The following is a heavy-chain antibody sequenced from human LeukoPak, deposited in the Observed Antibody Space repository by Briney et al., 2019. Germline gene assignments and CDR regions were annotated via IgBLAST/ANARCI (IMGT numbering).Heavy chain of an antibody. CDR3: AKELLHYDILTGTTPYYYYGMDV. Sequence: PGGSLRLSCAASGFTFDDYAMPWVRQAPGKGLEWVSGISWNSGSIGYADPVKGRFTISRDNAKNSLYLQMNSLRAEDTALYYCAKELLHYDILTGTTPYYYYGMDVWGQGTTVTVSS. CDR2: ISWNSGSI. D-gene: IGHD3-9*01. V-gene: IGHV3-9*01. J-gene: IGHJ6*02. CDR1: GFTFDDYA.